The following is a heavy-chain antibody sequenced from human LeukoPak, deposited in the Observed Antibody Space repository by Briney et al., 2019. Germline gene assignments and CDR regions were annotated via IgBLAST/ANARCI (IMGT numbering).Heavy chain of an antibody. CDR1: GFTFSSYA. Sequence: GGSLRLSCAASGFTFSSYAMHWVRQAPGKGLEWVAVISYDGSNKYYADSVKGRFTISRDNSKNTLYLQMNSLGAEDTAVYYCAKDRASGSGSYSYRGFDYWGQGTLVTVSS. CDR2: ISYDGSNK. D-gene: IGHD6-19*01. V-gene: IGHV3-30-3*01. J-gene: IGHJ4*02. CDR3: AKDRASGSGSYSYRGFDY.